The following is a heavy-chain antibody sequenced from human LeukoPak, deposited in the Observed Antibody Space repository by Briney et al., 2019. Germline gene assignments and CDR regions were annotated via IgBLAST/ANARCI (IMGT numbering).Heavy chain of an antibody. CDR1: GFTFSSYA. CDR3: ARDRAPPTSWYFDL. D-gene: IGHD3-10*01. Sequence: GGSLRLSCAASGFTFSSYAMSWVRQAPGKGLEWVSILYSAGDIYYVDSVKGRFTISRDNSRNTLYLQMNSLRVEDSAVYYCARDRAPPTSWYFDLWGRGTQVTVSS. J-gene: IGHJ2*01. V-gene: IGHV3-53*01. CDR2: LYSAGDI.